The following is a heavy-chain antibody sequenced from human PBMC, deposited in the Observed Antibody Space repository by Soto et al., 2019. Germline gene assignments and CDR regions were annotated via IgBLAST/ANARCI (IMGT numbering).Heavy chain of an antibody. CDR2: INDGGSA. CDR1: GGSFSGYS. D-gene: IGHD1-26*01. J-gene: IGHJ4*02. Sequence: QVQLQQWGAGLLKPSETLSLTCAVYGGSFSGYSWTWIRQSPGKGLEWIGQINDGGSANYNPSLKSRVPLSVDTSNNEFFLELSSVTAADTAVYYCARGLFSETHYSGGWYFFDYWGQGTPVTVSS. CDR3: ARGLFSETHYSGGWYFFDY. V-gene: IGHV4-34*01.